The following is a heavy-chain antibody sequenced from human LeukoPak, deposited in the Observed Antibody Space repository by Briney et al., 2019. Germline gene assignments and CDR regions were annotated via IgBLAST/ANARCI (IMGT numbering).Heavy chain of an antibody. D-gene: IGHD3-22*01. CDR1: GSSISSGSYY. CDR2: INSSRST. Sequence: PSQTLSLTCAVSGSSISSGSYYWICIRPPAGQGLEWIRRINSSRSTNYNPSLKGRVTISRDKSKNSLYLQLNSVTAADTAGYYCAREGIVVVLFDYWGQGSRVSVSS. V-gene: IGHV4-61*02. J-gene: IGHJ4*02. CDR3: AREGIVVVLFDY.